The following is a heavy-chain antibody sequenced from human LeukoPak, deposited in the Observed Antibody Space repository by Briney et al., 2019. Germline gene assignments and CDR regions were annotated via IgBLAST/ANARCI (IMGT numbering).Heavy chain of an antibody. V-gene: IGHV4-31*03. D-gene: IGHD5-12*01. Sequence: SQTLSLTCTVSGGSISSGGYYWSWIRQHPGKGLEWIGYIYYRGSSYYNPSLKSRLTISVDTPKNQFSLKLGSVTAADTAVYYCARGAIRQVATIDAFDMWGQGTMVTVSS. CDR2: IYYRGSS. J-gene: IGHJ3*02. CDR1: GGSISSGGYY. CDR3: ARGAIRQVATIDAFDM.